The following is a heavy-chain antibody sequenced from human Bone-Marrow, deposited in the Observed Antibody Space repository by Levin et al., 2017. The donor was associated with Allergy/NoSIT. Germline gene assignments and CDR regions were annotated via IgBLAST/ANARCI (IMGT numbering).Heavy chain of an antibody. J-gene: IGHJ6*02. V-gene: IGHV3-21*01. Sequence: LSLTCAASGFTFNSHTFNWVRQAPGKGLEWVSSISETSFYIYYADSVKGRFTISRDNAKNSLFLQMNSLRAEDTAVYYCVRHGSGTRSYYHYGMDVWGQGTTVTVSS. D-gene: IGHD1/OR15-1a*01. CDR1: GFTFNSHT. CDR2: ISETSFYI. CDR3: VRHGSGTRSYYHYGMDV.